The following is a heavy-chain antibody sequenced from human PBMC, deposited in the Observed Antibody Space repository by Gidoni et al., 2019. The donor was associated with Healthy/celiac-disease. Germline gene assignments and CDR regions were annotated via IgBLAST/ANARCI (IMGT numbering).Heavy chain of an antibody. Sequence: QVQLQQWGAGLLKPSETLSLTCAVYGGSFSGYYWSWIRQPPGKGLEWIGEINHSGSTNYNPSLKSRVTISVDTSKNQFSLKLSSVTAADTAVYYCARGLGGYCSSTSCYRSFYYYGMDVWGQGTTVTVSS. CDR1: GGSFSGYY. D-gene: IGHD2-2*01. J-gene: IGHJ6*02. V-gene: IGHV4-34*01. CDR3: ARGLGGYCSSTSCYRSFYYYGMDV. CDR2: INHSGST.